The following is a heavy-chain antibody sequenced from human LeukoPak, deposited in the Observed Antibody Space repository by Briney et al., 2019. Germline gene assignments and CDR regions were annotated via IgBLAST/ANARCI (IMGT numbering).Heavy chain of an antibody. J-gene: IGHJ6*02. Sequence: SETLSLTCTVSGGSISSYYWSWIRQPAGKGLEWIGRIYTSGSTNYNPSLKSRVTMSVDTSKNQFSLKLSSVTAADTAVYYCARDTDPRISYYGSGSYYSDGTPHGMDVWGQGTTVTVSS. D-gene: IGHD3-10*01. CDR3: ARDTDPRISYYGSGSYYSDGTPHGMDV. CDR2: IYTSGST. CDR1: GGSISSYY. V-gene: IGHV4-4*07.